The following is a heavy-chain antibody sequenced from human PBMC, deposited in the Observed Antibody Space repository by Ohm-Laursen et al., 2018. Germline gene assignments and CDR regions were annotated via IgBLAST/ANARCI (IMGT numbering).Heavy chain of an antibody. CDR1: GYTFINYD. D-gene: IGHD3-3*01. J-gene: IGHJ6*02. CDR2: INPNSGGT. Sequence: GASVKVSCKTSGYTFINYDIHWVRQAPGQGLEWMGWINPNSGGTNYAQKFQGRVTMTRDTSISTAYMELSRLRSDDTAVYYCARGIMRGTYYDFHMDVWGQGTTVTVSS. V-gene: IGHV1-2*02. CDR3: ARGIMRGTYYDFHMDV.